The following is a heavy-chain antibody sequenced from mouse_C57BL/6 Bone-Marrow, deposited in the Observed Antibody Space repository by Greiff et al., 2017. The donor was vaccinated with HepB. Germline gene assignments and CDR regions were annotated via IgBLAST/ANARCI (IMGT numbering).Heavy chain of an antibody. CDR3: AIFVCFDY. J-gene: IGHJ2*01. CDR2: IDPSDSYT. CDR1: GYTFTSYW. V-gene: IGHV1-59*01. Sequence: QVQLQQPGAELVRPGTSVKLSCKASGYTFTSYWMHWVKQRPGQGLEWIGVIDPSDSYTNYNQKFKGKATLTVDTSSSTAYMQLSSLTSEDYAVYYCAIFVCFDYWGQGTTLTDSS.